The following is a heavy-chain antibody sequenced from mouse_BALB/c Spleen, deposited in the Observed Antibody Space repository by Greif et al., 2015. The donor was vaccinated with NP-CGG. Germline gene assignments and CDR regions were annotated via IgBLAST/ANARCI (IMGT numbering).Heavy chain of an antibody. D-gene: IGHD2-1*01. CDR2: INPGSGGT. V-gene: IGHV1-54*01. J-gene: IGHJ4*01. Sequence: VQLQQSGAALVWPGTSVKVSCKASGYAFTNYLIEWVKQRPGQGLEWIGVINPGSGGTNYNEKFKGKATLTADKSSSTAYMQLSSLTSDDSAVYFCARYGNYYAMDYWGQGTSVTVSS. CDR3: ARYGNYYAMDY. CDR1: GYAFTNYL.